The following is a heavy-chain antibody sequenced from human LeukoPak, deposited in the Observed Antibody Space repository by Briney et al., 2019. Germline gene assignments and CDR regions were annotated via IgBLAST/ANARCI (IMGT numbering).Heavy chain of an antibody. J-gene: IGHJ3*02. CDR2: ISSSDSTI. Sequence: GGSLRLSCAASGFTFSSYEMNWVRQAPGKGLEWVSYISSSDSTIYYADSVKGRFTISRDNAKNSLYLQMNSLRAEDTAVYYCARGARSGAFDIWGQGTMVTVSS. CDR1: GFTFSSYE. D-gene: IGHD3-10*01. V-gene: IGHV3-48*03. CDR3: ARGARSGAFDI.